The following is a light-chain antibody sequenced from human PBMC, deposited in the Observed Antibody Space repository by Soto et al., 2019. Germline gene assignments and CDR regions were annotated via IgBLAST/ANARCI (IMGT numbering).Light chain of an antibody. CDR1: SSDVGSYNL. J-gene: IGLJ2*01. Sequence: QSALTQPASVSGSPGQSITISCTGTSSDVGSYNLVSWYQQHPGKAPKLMIYEGSKRPSGVSNRFSGSKSGNTASLTISGLRAEDEAVYYCSSYTTYSTLVFGGGTKLTVL. CDR3: SSYTTYSTLV. CDR2: EGS. V-gene: IGLV2-14*02.